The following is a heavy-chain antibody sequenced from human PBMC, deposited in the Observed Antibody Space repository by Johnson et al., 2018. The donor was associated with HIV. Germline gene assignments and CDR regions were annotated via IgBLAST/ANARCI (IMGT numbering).Heavy chain of an antibody. CDR1: GFSFDSHA. D-gene: IGHD3-22*01. CDR2: IRYSGSST. V-gene: IGHV3-23*04. J-gene: IGHJ3*01. Sequence: VQLVESGGGLVQPGGSLRLSCAASGFSFDSHAINWVRQAPGKGLQWVSAIRYSGSSTDYADSVKGRFTISRDNSRSTVYLHMINLRADDTALYYCAREISRYYYDYAAFDLWGQGTTVTVSS. CDR3: AREISRYYYDYAAFDL.